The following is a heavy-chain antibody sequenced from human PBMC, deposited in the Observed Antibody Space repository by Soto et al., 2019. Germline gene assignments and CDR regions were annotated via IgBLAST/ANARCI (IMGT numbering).Heavy chain of an antibody. V-gene: IGHV3-7*01. CDR2: INQDGSQQ. CDR3: ARDGSRYSLSFSWFFDL. D-gene: IGHD3-22*01. CDR1: GFPVNDYW. J-gene: IGHJ4*02. Sequence: LRLSCAACGFPVNDYWMTWVRQSPGKALEWVANINQDGSQQNYADSGKCRFTISRDNAKSTLYLQMNSLRGEDTAVYFCARDGSRYSLSFSWFFDLWGQGALVTVSS.